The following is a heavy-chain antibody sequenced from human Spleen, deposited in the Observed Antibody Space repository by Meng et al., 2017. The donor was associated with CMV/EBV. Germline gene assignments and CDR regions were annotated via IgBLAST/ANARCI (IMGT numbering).Heavy chain of an antibody. CDR2: ITARGDST. J-gene: IGHJ4*02. D-gene: IGHD3-22*01. Sequence: CAASGFTFSNYAMTWVRQSPGKGLEWVSAITARGDSTFYADSVKGRFTISRDNSKNTLYLHMNSLRAEDTALYYCAKDFSSGWYFHYWGQGTLVTVSS. V-gene: IGHV3-23*01. CDR1: GFTFSNYA. CDR3: AKDFSSGWYFHY.